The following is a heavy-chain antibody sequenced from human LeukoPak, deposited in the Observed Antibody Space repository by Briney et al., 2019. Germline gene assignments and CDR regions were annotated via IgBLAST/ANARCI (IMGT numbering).Heavy chain of an antibody. J-gene: IGHJ4*02. CDR3: ATYGDYTFFDY. Sequence: PSETLSLTCTVSGGSISSGGYYWSWIRQHPGKGLEWIGYIYYSGSTYYTPSLKSRVTISVATSKRQFSLKLSSVTAADTAVYYCATYGDYTFFDYWGQGTLVTVSS. V-gene: IGHV4-31*03. CDR1: GGSISSGGYY. D-gene: IGHD4-17*01. CDR2: IYYSGST.